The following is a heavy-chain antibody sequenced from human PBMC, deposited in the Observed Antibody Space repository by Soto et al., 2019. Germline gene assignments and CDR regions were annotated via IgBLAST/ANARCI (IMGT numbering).Heavy chain of an antibody. J-gene: IGHJ4*02. CDR3: ARHWITMVRGVCHFDY. CDR2: IYYSGST. CDR1: GGSISGSDYY. V-gene: IGHV4-39*01. D-gene: IGHD3-10*01. Sequence: PSETLSLTCTVSGGSISGSDYYWGWIRQPPGKGLEWIGSIYYSGSTYYNPSLKSRVTMSVDPSKNQFSLKLISVTAADTAVYYCARHWITMVRGVCHFDYWGQGTLVTVSS.